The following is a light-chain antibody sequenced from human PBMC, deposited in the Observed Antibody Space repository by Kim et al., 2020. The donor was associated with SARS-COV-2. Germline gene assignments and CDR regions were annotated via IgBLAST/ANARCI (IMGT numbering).Light chain of an antibody. CDR3: QSFDRDTQV. CDR1: RGTIASNY. V-gene: IGLV6-57*01. J-gene: IGLJ3*02. Sequence: NFMLTQAHSVSASPGKTVTITCTRDRGTIASNYVQWYQQRPGSSPTPVIYEDTHRPSGVPDRFSGSIDSSSNSASLTISGLKTEDEADYYCQSFDRDTQVFDGGTQLTVL. CDR2: EDT.